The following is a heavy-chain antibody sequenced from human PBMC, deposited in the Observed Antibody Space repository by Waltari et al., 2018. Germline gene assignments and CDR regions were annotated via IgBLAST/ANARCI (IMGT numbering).Heavy chain of an antibody. CDR3: ARGEGAAAQLFGNGWFDP. D-gene: IGHD6-13*01. Sequence: QVQLQESGPGLVKPSETLSLTCTVSGGSISSYYWSWIRQPPGKGLEWIGYIYYSGSTNYNPSLKSRVTISVDTSKNQFSLKLSSVTAADTAVYYCARGEGAAAQLFGNGWFDPWGQGTLVTVSS. J-gene: IGHJ5*02. V-gene: IGHV4-59*01. CDR2: IYYSGST. CDR1: GGSISSYY.